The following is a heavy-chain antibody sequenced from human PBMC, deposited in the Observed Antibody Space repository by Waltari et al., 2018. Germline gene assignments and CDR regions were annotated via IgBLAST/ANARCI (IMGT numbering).Heavy chain of an antibody. V-gene: IGHV1-2*06. Sequence: QVQLVQSEAEVKKPGASVKVSCKTSGFTFTGFYIHWVRQAPGQGLEWMGRIILNSGGTNYARKFQGRVAMTWDASISTAYMELNILKSDDTAVYYCARASQRDLDWLFGVIDYWGQGTLVTVSS. CDR3: ARASQRDLDWLFGVIDY. D-gene: IGHD3-9*01. J-gene: IGHJ4*02. CDR2: IILNSGGT. CDR1: GFTFTGFY.